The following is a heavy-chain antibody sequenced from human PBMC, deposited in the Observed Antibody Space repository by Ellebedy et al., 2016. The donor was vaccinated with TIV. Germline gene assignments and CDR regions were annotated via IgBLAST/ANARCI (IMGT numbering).Heavy chain of an antibody. J-gene: IGHJ4*02. CDR3: AKGGYYNLDY. CDR2: ITGSGDST. V-gene: IGHV3-23*01. CDR1: GLTFSSYV. Sequence: GGSLRLSXAASGLTFSSYVMNWVRQAPGKGLEWVSAITGSGDSTYYADSVKGRFTISRDNSKNTLYLRMNGLRAEDTAVFYCAKGGYYNLDYWGPGILVTVSS. D-gene: IGHD3-9*01.